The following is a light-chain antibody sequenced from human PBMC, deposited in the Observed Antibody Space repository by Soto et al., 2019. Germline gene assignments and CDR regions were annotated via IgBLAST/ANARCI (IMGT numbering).Light chain of an antibody. Sequence: DIQMTQSPVSLFVSVGDRVTISCRASQGISNFVAWYQQKQGKSPTLLIYAASALESGVPSQFSGSGSGTDFTLTISSLQPEDVATYYCQKYDSAPLAFGQGTKVELK. J-gene: IGKJ1*01. CDR3: QKYDSAPLA. CDR1: QGISNF. CDR2: AAS. V-gene: IGKV1-27*01.